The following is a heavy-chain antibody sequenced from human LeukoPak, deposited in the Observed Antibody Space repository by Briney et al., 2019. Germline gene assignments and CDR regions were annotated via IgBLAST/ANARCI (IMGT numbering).Heavy chain of an antibody. CDR1: GYSISSGYY. D-gene: IGHD3-3*01. V-gene: IGHV4-38-2*01. CDR2: IYHSGSA. J-gene: IGHJ4*02. CDR3: ASINYETFDY. Sequence: KPSETLSLTCAVSGYSISSGYYWGWIRQPPGKGLEWIGSIYHSGSAYYNPSLKSRVTISVDTSKNQFSLKLSSVTAADTAVSYCASINYETFDYWGQGTLVTVSS.